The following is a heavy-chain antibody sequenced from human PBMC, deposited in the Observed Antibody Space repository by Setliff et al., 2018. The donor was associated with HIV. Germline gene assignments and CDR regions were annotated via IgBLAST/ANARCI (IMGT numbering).Heavy chain of an antibody. V-gene: IGHV1-2*02. CDR3: ARGDIIAVPAAIDMDV. CDR1: GYTFSGYY. J-gene: IGHJ6*03. CDR2: INPNSGGT. Sequence: ASVKVSRKATGYTFSGYYMHWVRQAPGQGLEWMGWINPNSGGTNYAQKFQGRVTMTRDTSISTAYMELSRLRSDDTAVYYCARGDIIAVPAAIDMDVWGKGTTVTVSS. D-gene: IGHD2-2*01.